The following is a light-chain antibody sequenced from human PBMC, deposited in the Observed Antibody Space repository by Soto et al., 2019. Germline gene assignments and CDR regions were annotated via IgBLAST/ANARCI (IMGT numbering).Light chain of an antibody. Sequence: QSALTQPASVSGSPGQSITLSCTGTSSDVGSYNFVSWYQHHPGKAPKLMIYDVSDRPSGVSNRFSGSKSANTASLTISGLQAEDEADYFCSSYSSSSTDVFGSGTKLTVL. J-gene: IGLJ1*01. CDR3: SSYSSSSTDV. CDR2: DVS. CDR1: SSDVGSYNF. V-gene: IGLV2-14*03.